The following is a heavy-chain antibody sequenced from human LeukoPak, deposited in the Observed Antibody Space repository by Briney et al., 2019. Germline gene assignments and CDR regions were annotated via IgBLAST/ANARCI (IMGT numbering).Heavy chain of an antibody. V-gene: IGHV4-4*07. CDR2: IYTSGST. CDR1: GGSISSYY. J-gene: IGHJ5*02. Sequence: PSETLSLTCTVSGGSISSYYWSWIRQPAGKGLEWIGRIYTSGSTNYNPSLKSRVTMSVDTSKNQFSLKLSSVTAADTAVYYCAREFDKRYPPGHNWFDPWGQGTLVTVSS. D-gene: IGHD3-9*01. CDR3: AREFDKRYPPGHNWFDP.